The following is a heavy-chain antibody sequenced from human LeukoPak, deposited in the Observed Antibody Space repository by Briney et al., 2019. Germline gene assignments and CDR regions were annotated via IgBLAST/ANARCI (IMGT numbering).Heavy chain of an antibody. CDR1: GFTFSMYW. J-gene: IGHJ4*02. V-gene: IGHV3-74*01. CDR3: ARDTITEAGDFDY. D-gene: IGHD6-13*01. Sequence: GGSLRLSCAASGFTFSMYWMHWVRQAPGKGLVWASRIDNDGSSTTYADSVKGRFTISRDNAKNTLYLQMNSLRAEDTAVYYCARDTITEAGDFDYWGQGILVTVSS. CDR2: IDNDGSST.